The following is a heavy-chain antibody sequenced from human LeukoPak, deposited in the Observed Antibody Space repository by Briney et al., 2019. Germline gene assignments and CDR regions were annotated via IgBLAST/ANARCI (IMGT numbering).Heavy chain of an antibody. V-gene: IGHV3-33*01. Sequence: GGSLRLSCAASGFIFSYYGMHWVRQAPGKGLEWVAVIWYDGSNRYYADSLKGRFTISRDNSKNALYLQMNSLTADDTAVYYCARDPLGVLSYFDYWGQGTLVTVSP. CDR1: GFIFSYYG. D-gene: IGHD3-16*01. CDR2: IWYDGSNR. CDR3: ARDPLGVLSYFDY. J-gene: IGHJ4*02.